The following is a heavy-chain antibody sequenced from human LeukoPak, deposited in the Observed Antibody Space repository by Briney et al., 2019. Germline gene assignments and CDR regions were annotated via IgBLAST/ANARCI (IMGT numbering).Heavy chain of an antibody. CDR3: AAFYYDSSRFSYYFDH. CDR2: FDPEVGET. CDR1: GYRLTELA. J-gene: IGHJ4*02. D-gene: IGHD3-22*01. Sequence: ASVKVSCKASGYRLTELAMHWVRQAPGKGIEWMGGFDPEVGETLYAQKFQGRVTMTEDTSTDTAYMELSSLKSEDTAVYFCAAFYYDSSRFSYYFDHWGQGTLVTVSS. V-gene: IGHV1-24*01.